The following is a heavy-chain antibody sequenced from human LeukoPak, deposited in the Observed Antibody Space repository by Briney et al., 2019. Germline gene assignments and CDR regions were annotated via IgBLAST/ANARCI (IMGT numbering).Heavy chain of an antibody. CDR2: INTKGET. D-gene: IGHD2-21*01. CDR1: GVSISAYQ. CDR3: ATSNDAKIAPFDH. J-gene: IGHJ4*02. Sequence: SETLSLTCTVSGVSISAYQWSWVRQSSEKGLEWIGCINTKGETSYNPSLKSRVTTSVDTSKSQFSLRLTSVTAADTAVYYCATSNDAKIAPFDHWGQGAPVTVSS. V-gene: IGHV4-4*09.